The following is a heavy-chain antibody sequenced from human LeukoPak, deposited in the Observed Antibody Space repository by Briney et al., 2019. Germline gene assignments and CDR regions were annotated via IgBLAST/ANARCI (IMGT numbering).Heavy chain of an antibody. V-gene: IGHV4-34*01. Sequence: SETLSLTCAVYGGSFSGYYWSWIRQPPGKGLEWIGEINHSGSTNYNPSLKSRVTISVDTSKNQFSLKLSSVTAADTAVYYCARGQDIVATSHGMDVWGQGTTVTVSS. CDR2: INHSGST. J-gene: IGHJ6*02. D-gene: IGHD5-12*01. CDR3: ARGQDIVATSHGMDV. CDR1: GGSFSGYY.